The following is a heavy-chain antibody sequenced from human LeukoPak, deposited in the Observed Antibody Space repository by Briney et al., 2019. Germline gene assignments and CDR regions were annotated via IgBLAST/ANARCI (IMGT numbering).Heavy chain of an antibody. Sequence: SETLSLTCTVSGGSISSYYWSWIRQPPGKGLEWIGYSYYSESTNYNPSLNSQVTIAVDTSKTQFPLKLSSVTAADTAVYSCARAPFMVRGVIYWFDPWGQGTLVTVSS. D-gene: IGHD3-10*01. V-gene: IGHV4-59*01. J-gene: IGHJ5*02. CDR2: SYYSEST. CDR1: GGSISSYY. CDR3: ARAPFMVRGVIYWFDP.